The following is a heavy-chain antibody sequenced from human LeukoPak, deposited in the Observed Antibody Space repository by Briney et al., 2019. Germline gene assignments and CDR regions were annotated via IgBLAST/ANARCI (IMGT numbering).Heavy chain of an antibody. D-gene: IGHD3-16*01. Sequence: GGSLRLSCAASGFTFSSFEMNWVRQAPGKGPEWVSYISSSATEKYYADSVKGRFTISRDNAKNTLFLQMNSLRAEDTAVYYCVRRTFGAFAIWGQGTMVTVSS. J-gene: IGHJ3*02. CDR2: ISSSATEK. CDR3: VRRTFGAFAI. V-gene: IGHV3-48*03. CDR1: GFTFSSFE.